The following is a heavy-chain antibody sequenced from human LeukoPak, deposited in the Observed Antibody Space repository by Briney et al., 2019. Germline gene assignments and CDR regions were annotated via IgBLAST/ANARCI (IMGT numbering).Heavy chain of an antibody. Sequence: GGSLRLSCAASGFTFSSYAMSWVRQAPGKGLEWASAISGSGGSTYYADSVKGRFTISRDNSKNTLYLQMNSLRAEDTAVYYCAKEPGLEWFPDYGMDVWGQGTTVTVSS. CDR3: AKEPGLEWFPDYGMDV. D-gene: IGHD3-3*01. V-gene: IGHV3-23*01. CDR1: GFTFSSYA. J-gene: IGHJ6*02. CDR2: ISGSGGST.